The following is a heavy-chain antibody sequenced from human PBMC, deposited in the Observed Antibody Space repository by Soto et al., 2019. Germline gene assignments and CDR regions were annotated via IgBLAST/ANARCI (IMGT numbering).Heavy chain of an antibody. CDR2: IDPSDSYT. V-gene: IGHV5-10-1*01. J-gene: IGHJ6*02. Sequence: GESLKISCKGSGYSFTSYWISWVRQMPGKGLEWMGRIDPSDSYTNYSPSFQGHVAISADKSISTAYLQWSSLKASDTAMYYCASITADCSGGSCYSLYYYGMDVWGQGTTVTVSS. D-gene: IGHD2-15*01. CDR1: GYSFTSYW. CDR3: ASITADCSGGSCYSLYYYGMDV.